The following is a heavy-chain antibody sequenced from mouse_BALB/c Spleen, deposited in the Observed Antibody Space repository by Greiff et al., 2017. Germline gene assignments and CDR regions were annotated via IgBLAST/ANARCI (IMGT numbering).Heavy chain of an antibody. CDR3: ARYRYDVDYFDY. CDR1: GFTFSSFG. D-gene: IGHD2-14*01. CDR2: ISSGSSTI. V-gene: IGHV5-17*02. J-gene: IGHJ2*01. Sequence: EVMLVESGGGLVQPGGSRKLSCAASGFTFSSFGMHWVRQAPEKGLEWVAYISSGSSTIYYADTVKGRFTISRDNPKNTLFLQMTSLRSEDTAMYYCARYRYDVDYFDYWGQGTTLTVSS.